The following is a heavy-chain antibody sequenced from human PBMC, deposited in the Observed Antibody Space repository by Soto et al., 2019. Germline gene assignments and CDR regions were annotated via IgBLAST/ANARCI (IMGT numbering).Heavy chain of an antibody. Sequence: SVKVSCKASGFTFTSSAVQWVRQARGQRLEWIGWIVVGSGNTNYAQKFQERVTITRDMSTSTAYMELSSLRSEDTAVYYCAAEFSSGWYGFEYWGQGTLVTVSS. J-gene: IGHJ4*02. D-gene: IGHD6-19*01. CDR2: IVVGSGNT. V-gene: IGHV1-58*01. CDR1: GFTFTSSA. CDR3: AAEFSSGWYGFEY.